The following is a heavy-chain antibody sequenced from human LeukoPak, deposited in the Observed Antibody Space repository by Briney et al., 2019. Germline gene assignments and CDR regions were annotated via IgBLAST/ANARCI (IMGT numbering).Heavy chain of an antibody. V-gene: IGHV1-69*13. CDR3: ARGLYSSSPPDY. CDR1: GGTFSSYA. CDR2: IIPIFGTA. Sequence: SVKVSCKASGGTFSSYAISWVRQAPGQGLEWMGGIIPIFGTANYAQKFQGRVTITADESTSTAYMELSSLRSEDTAVYYCARGLYSSSPPDYWGQGTLVTVSS. D-gene: IGHD6-13*01. J-gene: IGHJ4*02.